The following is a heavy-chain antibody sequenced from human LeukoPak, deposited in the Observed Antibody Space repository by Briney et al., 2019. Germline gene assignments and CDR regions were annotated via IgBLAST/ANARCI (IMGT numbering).Heavy chain of an antibody. J-gene: IGHJ4*02. Sequence: PGGPLRLACAATGFTFSSYPMNWVRPPAGKGLPWVSTVSASSDIHYSDSVKGRFTISRDNARNSLYLQMNSLRDEDTAVYYCARDALHTAHFDYWGQGTLVTVSS. V-gene: IGHV3-48*02. D-gene: IGHD5-18*01. CDR1: GFTFSSYP. CDR2: VSASSDI. CDR3: ARDALHTAHFDY.